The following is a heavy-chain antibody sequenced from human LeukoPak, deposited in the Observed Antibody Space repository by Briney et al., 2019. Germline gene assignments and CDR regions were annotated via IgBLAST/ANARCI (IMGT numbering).Heavy chain of an antibody. J-gene: IGHJ4*02. CDR2: IYSGGAT. V-gene: IGHV3-53*01. D-gene: IGHD3-10*01. Sequence: GGSLRLSCAASGFSVDYMSWVRQPPGKGLEWVSLIYSGGATYYADSVKGRFTISRDNSKNTLYLQMNSLRAEDTAIYYCAIKAKGDYWGQGTLVTVSS. CDR3: AIKAKGDY. CDR1: GFSVDY.